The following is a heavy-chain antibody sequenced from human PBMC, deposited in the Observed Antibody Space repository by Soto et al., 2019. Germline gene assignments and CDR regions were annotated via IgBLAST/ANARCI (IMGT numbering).Heavy chain of an antibody. D-gene: IGHD2-8*01. CDR3: AQHAGHALHS. CDR2: IFHDGRA. V-gene: IGHV4-4*02. Sequence: QVQLQEPGPGLVKPSGTLSLTCTVSGGSHWYSWVRQAPGKGLEWIGQIFHDGRASYDPSLQSQVTISIDKSRNQISLNVPSLTAADTAIYSRAQHAGHALHSWGQGALVVVSS. CDR1: GGSHW. J-gene: IGHJ4*02.